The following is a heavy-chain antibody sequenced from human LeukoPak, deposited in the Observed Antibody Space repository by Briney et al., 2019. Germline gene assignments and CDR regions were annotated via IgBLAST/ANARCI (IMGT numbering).Heavy chain of an antibody. J-gene: IGHJ5*02. V-gene: IGHV3-30*02. CDR3: ARSYVLHFLDP. Sequence: GGSLRLSCAASGFTFTTFGMHWVRQTPAKGLEWVAFISSDGSKTYYTDSVKGRSTISRDDSYNTLYLQMTNLRPDDSAIYFCARSYVLHFLDPWGRGTLVTVSS. D-gene: IGHD3-10*02. CDR1: GFTFTTFG. CDR2: ISSDGSKT.